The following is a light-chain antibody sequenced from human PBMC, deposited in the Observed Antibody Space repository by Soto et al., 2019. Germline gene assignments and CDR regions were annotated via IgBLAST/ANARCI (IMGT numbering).Light chain of an antibody. J-gene: IGKJ1*01. Sequence: DIQMTQSPSSLSASVGDRVTITCRASQGVRNDLGWYQQKPGKAPKRLIYAASSLQSGVPSRFSGSGSGADFTLTVSSLQPEDSATYYCQQADSFPWTFGQGTKVDIK. CDR1: QGVRND. V-gene: IGKV1-17*01. CDR3: QQADSFPWT. CDR2: AAS.